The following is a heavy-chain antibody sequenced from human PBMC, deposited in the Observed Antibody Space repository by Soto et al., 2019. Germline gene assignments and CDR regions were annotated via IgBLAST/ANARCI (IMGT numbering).Heavy chain of an antibody. CDR2: IFPSDSDT. CDR1: GYRFTSYW. V-gene: IGHV5-51*01. D-gene: IGHD2-21*02. CDR3: ARKDKSGDVNLVDP. J-gene: IGHJ5*02. Sequence: GESMKISCRPSGYRFTSYWIAWVRQMPGKGLEWMGIIFPSDSDTRYSPSFQGQVTISADRSTSTVFLQWASLKASDTAMYFCARKDKSGDVNLVDPCGQGTLGNVAS.